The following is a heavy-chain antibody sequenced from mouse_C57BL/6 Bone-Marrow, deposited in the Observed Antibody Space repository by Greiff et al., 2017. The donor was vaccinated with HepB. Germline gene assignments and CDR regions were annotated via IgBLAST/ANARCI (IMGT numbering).Heavy chain of an antibody. J-gene: IGHJ2*01. CDR3: YGNYFDY. V-gene: IGHV1-59*01. CDR1: GYTFTSYW. D-gene: IGHD2-1*01. Sequence: QVQLKQPGAELVRPGTSVKLSCKASGYTFTSYWMHWVKQRPGQGLEWIGVIDPSDSYTNYNQKFKGKATLTVDTSSSTAYMQLSSLTSEDSAVYYCYGNYFDYWGQGTTLTVSS. CDR2: IDPSDSYT.